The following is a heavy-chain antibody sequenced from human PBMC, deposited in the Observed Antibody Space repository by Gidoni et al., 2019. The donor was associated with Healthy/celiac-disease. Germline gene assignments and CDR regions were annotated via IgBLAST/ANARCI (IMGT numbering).Heavy chain of an antibody. CDR1: GVTFSSDA. CDR3: AKDGISSSRAFDI. CDR2: ISGSGGST. D-gene: IGHD6-13*01. V-gene: IGHV3-23*01. Sequence: ELQLLESGGGVVQPGGSLRRSWAASGVTFSSDAMSWVRQAPGKGLEWVSAISGSGGSTYYADSVKGRFTISRDNSKNTLYLQMNSLRAEDTAVYYCAKDGISSSRAFDIWGQGTMVTVSS. J-gene: IGHJ3*02.